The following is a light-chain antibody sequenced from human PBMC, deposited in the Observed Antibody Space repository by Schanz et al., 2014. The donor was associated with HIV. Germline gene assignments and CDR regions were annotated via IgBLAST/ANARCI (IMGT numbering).Light chain of an antibody. CDR1: QSVSSSY. CDR2: GAS. CDR3: QQYAALPQT. J-gene: IGKJ2*01. V-gene: IGKV3-20*01. Sequence: DIVLTQSPGTLSVSPGERVTLSCRASQSVSSSYLAWYQQKPGQAPRLLIYGASTRATGIPDRFRGSGSGTDFTLTITRLEPEDFAVYYCQQYAALPQTFGQGTKLEI.